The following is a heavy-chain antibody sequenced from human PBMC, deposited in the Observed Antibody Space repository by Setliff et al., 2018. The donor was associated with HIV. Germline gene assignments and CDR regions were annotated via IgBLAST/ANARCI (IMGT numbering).Heavy chain of an antibody. V-gene: IGHV4-39*01. D-gene: IGHD6-13*01. Sequence: PSETLSLTCTVSGGSISSSSYYWGWIRQPPGKGLQWIGSIYYRGSTYYNPSLKSRVTISVDTSKNQCSLKLRSVTAADTALYYCARGRYRSRWYASDHYYIDVWGKGTTVTVSS. CDR1: GGSISSSSYY. CDR2: IYYRGST. J-gene: IGHJ6*03. CDR3: ARGRYRSRWYASDHYYIDV.